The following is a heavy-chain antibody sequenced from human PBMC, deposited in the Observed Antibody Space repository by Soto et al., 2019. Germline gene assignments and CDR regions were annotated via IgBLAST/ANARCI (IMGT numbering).Heavy chain of an antibody. CDR1: GGSISSYY. J-gene: IGHJ6*03. CDR3: ARVKAPTLAEYYYYYYMDV. V-gene: IGHV4-59*01. Sequence: SETLSLTCTVSGGSISSYYWSWIRQPPGKGLEWIGYIYYSGSTNYNPSLKSRVTISVDTSKNQFSLKLSSVTAADTAVYYCARVKAPTLAEYYYYYYMDVWGKGTTVTVSS. CDR2: IYYSGST. D-gene: IGHD3-16*01.